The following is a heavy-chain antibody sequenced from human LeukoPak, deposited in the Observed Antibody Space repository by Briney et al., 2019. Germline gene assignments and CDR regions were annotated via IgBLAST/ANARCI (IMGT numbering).Heavy chain of an antibody. CDR3: ARGSVGFGELLRFDP. J-gene: IGHJ5*02. CDR1: GYTFTSYD. D-gene: IGHD3-10*01. V-gene: IGHV1-8*01. CDR2: MNPNSGNT. Sequence: ASMKVSCKASGYTFTSYDINWVRQATGQGLEWMGWMNPNSGNTGYAQKFQGRVTMTRNTSISTAYMELSSLRSEDTAVYYCARGSVGFGELLRFDPWGQGTLVTVSS.